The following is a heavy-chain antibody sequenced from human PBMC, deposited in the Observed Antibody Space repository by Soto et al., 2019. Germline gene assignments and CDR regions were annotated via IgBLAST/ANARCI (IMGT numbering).Heavy chain of an antibody. V-gene: IGHV4-31*03. CDR2: IYYSGST. CDR1: AGSTRRGGHH. CDR3: ARAMVRGVPAY. D-gene: IGHD3-10*01. J-gene: IGHJ4*02. Sequence: SETLSVRCSGSAGSTRRGGHHGSWIRQHPGKGLEWIGYIYYSGSTYYNPSLKSRATISVDTSKNQFSLKLSSVTAADTAVYYCARAMVRGVPAYWGQGTXVTVSS.